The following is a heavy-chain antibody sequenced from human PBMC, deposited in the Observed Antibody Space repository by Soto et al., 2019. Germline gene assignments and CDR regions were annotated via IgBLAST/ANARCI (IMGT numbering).Heavy chain of an antibody. CDR1: GGSMIGYY. CDR2: VYYSGSA. J-gene: IGHJ4*02. D-gene: IGHD3-10*01. Sequence: KSSETLSLTCSVSGGSMIGYYWTWIRQAPGKGLEWIGYVYYSGSANYNPSLKSRVTISVDTSKNQFSLNLRSVTAADTAVYFCARVYGSPAYYFDYWGRGTLVTVSS. V-gene: IGHV4-59*01. CDR3: ARVYGSPAYYFDY.